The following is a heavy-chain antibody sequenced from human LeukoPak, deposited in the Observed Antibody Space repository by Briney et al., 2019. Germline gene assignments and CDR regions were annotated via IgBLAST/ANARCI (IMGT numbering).Heavy chain of an antibody. J-gene: IGHJ4*02. CDR2: ISYDGSNK. V-gene: IGHV3-30-3*01. D-gene: IGHD4-17*01. CDR1: GFTFSSYA. Sequence: PGGSLRLSCAASGFTFSSYAMHWVRQAPGKGLEWVAVISYDGSNKYYADSVKGQFTISRDNSKNTLYLQMNSLRAEDTAVYYCARVYGDYGYFDYWGQGTLVTVSS. CDR3: ARVYGDYGYFDY.